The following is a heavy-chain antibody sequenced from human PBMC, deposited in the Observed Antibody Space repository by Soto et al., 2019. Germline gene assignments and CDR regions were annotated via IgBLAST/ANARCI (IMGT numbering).Heavy chain of an antibody. Sequence: ASVKVSCKASGYTFTSYYMHWVRQAPGQGLEWMGIINPSGGSTSYAQKFQGRVTMTRDTSTSTVYMELSSLRSEDTAVYYCAREALREPFRYYYYGMDVWRPRTTVTVSS. J-gene: IGHJ6*02. CDR1: GYTFTSYY. V-gene: IGHV1-46*01. D-gene: IGHD3-10*01. CDR3: AREALREPFRYYYYGMDV. CDR2: INPSGGST.